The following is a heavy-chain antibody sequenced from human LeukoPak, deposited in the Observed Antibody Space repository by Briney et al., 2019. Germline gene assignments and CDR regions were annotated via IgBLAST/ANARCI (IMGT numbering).Heavy chain of an antibody. Sequence: ASVQVSFKASGYTFTCYYMHWVRPAPGQGREWMGWINPNSGGTNYAQKFQGRVTITRATSISTAYMELSRLRSDDTAVYYCARVPIDTYYDILTGPENWYFDLWGRGTLVTVSS. J-gene: IGHJ2*01. CDR2: INPNSGGT. V-gene: IGHV1-2*02. CDR1: GYTFTCYY. D-gene: IGHD3-9*01. CDR3: ARVPIDTYYDILTGPENWYFDL.